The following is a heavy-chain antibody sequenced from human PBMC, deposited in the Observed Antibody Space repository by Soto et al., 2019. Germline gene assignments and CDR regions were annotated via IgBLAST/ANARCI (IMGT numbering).Heavy chain of an antibody. CDR3: AKVRGRLDAFDI. Sequence: EVQLLESGGGLVQPGGSLRLSCAASGFTFSSYAMSWVRQAPGKGLEWVSAISGSGGSTYYADSVKGRFTISGDNSKNTLYLQMNSLRAEDTAVYYCAKVRGRLDAFDIWGQGTMVTVSS. V-gene: IGHV3-23*01. CDR1: GFTFSSYA. CDR2: ISGSGGST. D-gene: IGHD3-10*01. J-gene: IGHJ3*02.